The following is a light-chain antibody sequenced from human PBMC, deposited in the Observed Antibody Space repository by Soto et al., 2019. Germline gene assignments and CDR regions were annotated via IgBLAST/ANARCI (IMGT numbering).Light chain of an antibody. CDR3: QHCYNTPPT. Sequence: DIQMTQSPSSLSASVGDRVTITCRASQSVANYLNWYQQKPGKAPNLLVYAASSLQSGVPSRFSGSGSGTDFTLTIISLQPEDFATYYCQHCYNTPPTFGQGTRLEIK. CDR2: AAS. V-gene: IGKV1-39*01. J-gene: IGKJ5*01. CDR1: QSVANY.